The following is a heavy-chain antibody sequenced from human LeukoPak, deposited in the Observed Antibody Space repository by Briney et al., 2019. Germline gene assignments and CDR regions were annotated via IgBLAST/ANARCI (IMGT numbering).Heavy chain of an antibody. V-gene: IGHV1-18*01. CDR2: ISAYNGNT. CDR3: ARDLRSTSPRIAAAGTRFDP. Sequence: ASVKVSCKASGYTFTSYGISWVRQAPGQGLEGMGWISAYNGNTNYAQKLQGRVTMTTGTSTSTAYMELRSLRSDDTAVYYCARDLRSTSPRIAAAGTRFDPWGQGTLVTVSS. J-gene: IGHJ5*02. CDR1: GYTFTSYG. D-gene: IGHD6-13*01.